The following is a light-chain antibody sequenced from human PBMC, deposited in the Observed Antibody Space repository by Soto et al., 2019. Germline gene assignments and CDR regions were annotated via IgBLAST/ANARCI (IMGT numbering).Light chain of an antibody. CDR3: QQYYNWPRT. Sequence: EIVMTQSPATLSMSPGERATLSCRASQSVSGNLAWYQQKPGQAPRLLIYDASTRATGIPARFSGSGSGTEFTLTISSLQSEDFAVYYCQQYYNWPRTFGGGTKVEIK. J-gene: IGKJ4*01. V-gene: IGKV3-15*01. CDR1: QSVSGN. CDR2: DAS.